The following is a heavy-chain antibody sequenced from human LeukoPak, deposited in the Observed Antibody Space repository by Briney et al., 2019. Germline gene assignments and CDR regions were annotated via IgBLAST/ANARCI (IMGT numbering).Heavy chain of an antibody. CDR1: GFTFSIYS. CDR2: ISSSSSYI. CDR3: ARDLRPQYYYDSSGYSPPDY. V-gene: IGHV3-21*01. Sequence: GGSLRLSCVASGFTFSIYSMNWVRQAPGKGLEWVSSISSSSSYIYYADSVKGRFTISRDNAKNSLYLQMNSLRAEDTAVYYCARDLRPQYYYDSSGYSPPDYWGQGTLVTVSS. D-gene: IGHD3-22*01. J-gene: IGHJ4*02.